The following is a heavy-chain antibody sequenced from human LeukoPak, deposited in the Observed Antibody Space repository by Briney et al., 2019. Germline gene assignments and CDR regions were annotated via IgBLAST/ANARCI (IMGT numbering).Heavy chain of an antibody. CDR3: ARSSTLAAAGLFDY. D-gene: IGHD6-13*01. CDR1: GGSISSSNW. Sequence: PSETLSLTCAVSGGSISSSNWWSWVRQPPGKGLGWIGEIYHSGSTNYNPSLKSRVTISVDKSENQFSLKLSSVTAADTAMYYCARSSTLAAAGLFDYWGQGALVTVSS. J-gene: IGHJ4*02. CDR2: IYHSGST. V-gene: IGHV4-4*02.